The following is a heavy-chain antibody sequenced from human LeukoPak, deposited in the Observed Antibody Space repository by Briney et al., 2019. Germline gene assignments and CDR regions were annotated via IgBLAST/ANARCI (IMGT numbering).Heavy chain of an antibody. D-gene: IGHD3-22*01. CDR1: GFSISSHW. CDR3: ARPRFFDHDSSGYYYSTHAFDI. CDR2: ISGSGSNT. Sequence: GGSLRLSCAASGFSISSHWMSWVRQAPGRGLEWVSAISGSGSNTYYADSVKGRFTISRDNSKNTLYVLMNSLRAEDTAVYYCARPRFFDHDSSGYYYSTHAFDIWGQGTVVTVSS. V-gene: IGHV3-23*01. J-gene: IGHJ3*02.